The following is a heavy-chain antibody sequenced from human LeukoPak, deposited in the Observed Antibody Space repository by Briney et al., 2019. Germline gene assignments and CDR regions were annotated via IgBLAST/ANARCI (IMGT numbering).Heavy chain of an antibody. CDR1: GYTLTSYD. Sequence: ASVKVSCKASGYTLTSYDINWVRQATGQGLEWMGWMNPNSGNTGYAQKFQGRVTITRNTSISTAYMELSSLRSEDTAVYYCARGLMVRGVIITVDYYYYMDVWGKGTTVTVSS. J-gene: IGHJ6*03. CDR2: MNPNSGNT. CDR3: ARGLMVRGVIITVDYYYYMDV. D-gene: IGHD3-10*01. V-gene: IGHV1-8*03.